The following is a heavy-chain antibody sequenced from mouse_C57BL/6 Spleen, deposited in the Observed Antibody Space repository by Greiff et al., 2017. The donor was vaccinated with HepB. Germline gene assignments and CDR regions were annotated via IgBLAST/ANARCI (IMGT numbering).Heavy chain of an antibody. CDR2: ISSGSSTI. Sequence: EVKLMESGGGLVKPGGSLKLSCAASGFTFSDYGMHWVRQAPEKGLEWVAYISSGSSTIYYADTVKGRFTISRDNAKNTLFLQMTSLRSEDTAMYYCARADYDYDYYLDYWGQGTTLTVSS. D-gene: IGHD2-4*01. V-gene: IGHV5-17*01. J-gene: IGHJ2*01. CDR1: GFTFSDYG. CDR3: ARADYDYDYYLDY.